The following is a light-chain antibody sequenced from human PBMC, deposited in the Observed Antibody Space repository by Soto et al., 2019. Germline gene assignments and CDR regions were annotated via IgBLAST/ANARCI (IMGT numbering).Light chain of an antibody. Sequence: DLQMTQSPSSLSASVGDRVTITCRASQSISNYLNWYQQKPGKAPKLLIYAASSMQSGVPSRFSGSGSETDFTLTISSLQPDDSATYYCQQSFSPLWTFGQVTKVEV. CDR1: QSISNY. CDR3: QQSFSPLWT. J-gene: IGKJ1*01. V-gene: IGKV1-39*01. CDR2: AAS.